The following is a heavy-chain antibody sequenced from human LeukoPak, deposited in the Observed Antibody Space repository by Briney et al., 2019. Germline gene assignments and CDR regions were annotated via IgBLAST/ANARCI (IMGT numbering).Heavy chain of an antibody. CDR3: ARARLTDYVWGRRTFDI. V-gene: IGHV3-30*02. CDR2: IRYDGSNK. J-gene: IGHJ3*02. D-gene: IGHD3-16*01. CDR1: GFTFSSYG. Sequence: GGSLRLSCAASGFTFSSYGMHWVRQAPGKGLEWVAFIRYDGSNKYYADSVKGRFTTSRDNAKKSLYLQMNSLRAEDTAVYYCARARLTDYVWGRRTFDIWGQGTMVTISS.